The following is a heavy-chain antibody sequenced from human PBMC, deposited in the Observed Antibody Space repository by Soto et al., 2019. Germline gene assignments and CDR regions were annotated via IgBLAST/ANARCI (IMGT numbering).Heavy chain of an antibody. CDR1: GFTFSSYV. Sequence: PGGSLRLSCAASGFTFSSYVMHWVRQAPGKGLEWVAVISYDGSNKYYADSVKGRFTISRDNSKNTLYLQMNSLRAEDTAVYYCAKDYSSGWPYYFDYWGQGTLVTVSS. CDR2: ISYDGSNK. CDR3: AKDYSSGWPYYFDY. V-gene: IGHV3-30*18. J-gene: IGHJ4*02. D-gene: IGHD6-19*01.